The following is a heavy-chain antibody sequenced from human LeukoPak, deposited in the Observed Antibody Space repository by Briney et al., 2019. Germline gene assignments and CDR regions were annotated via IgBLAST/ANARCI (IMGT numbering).Heavy chain of an antibody. V-gene: IGHV1-8*02. CDR1: GYTFTSYG. D-gene: IGHD3-10*01. Sequence: ASVKVSCKASGYTFTSYGISWVRQAPGQGLEWMGWMNPNSGNTGYAQKFQGRVTMTRNTSISTAYMELSSLRSEDTAVYYCARGSTTGYGSSWFDPWGQGTLVTVSS. CDR2: MNPNSGNT. CDR3: ARGSTTGYGSSWFDP. J-gene: IGHJ5*02.